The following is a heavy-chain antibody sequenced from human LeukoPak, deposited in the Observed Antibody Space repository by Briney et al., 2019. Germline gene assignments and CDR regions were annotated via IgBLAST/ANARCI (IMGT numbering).Heavy chain of an antibody. Sequence: GGSLRLSCAASGFTFSSYEMNWVRQAPGKGLEWVSYISSSASTINYADSVKGRFTISRDNAKNSLYLQMNSPRAEDTAVYYCARDRLLEDRDYSSYYYMDVWGKGTTVTVSS. V-gene: IGHV3-48*03. D-gene: IGHD1-1*01. J-gene: IGHJ6*03. CDR2: ISSSASTI. CDR3: ARDRLLEDRDYSSYYYMDV. CDR1: GFTFSSYE.